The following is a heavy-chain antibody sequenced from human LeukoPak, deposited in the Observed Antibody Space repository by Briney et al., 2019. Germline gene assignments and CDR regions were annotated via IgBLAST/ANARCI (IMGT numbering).Heavy chain of an antibody. CDR3: ARGTHIGSGWYTLSGAWFDP. Sequence: PSETLSLTCAVYGGSFSGYYWSWIRQPPGKGLEWIGEINHSGSTNYNPSLKSRVTISVDTSKNQFSLKLSSVTAADTAVYYCARGTHIGSGWYTLSGAWFDPWGQGTLVTVSS. D-gene: IGHD6-19*01. CDR2: INHSGST. V-gene: IGHV4-34*01. CDR1: GGSFSGYY. J-gene: IGHJ5*02.